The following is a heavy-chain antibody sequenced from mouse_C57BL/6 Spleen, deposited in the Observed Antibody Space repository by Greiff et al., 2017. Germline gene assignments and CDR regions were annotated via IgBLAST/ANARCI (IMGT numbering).Heavy chain of an antibody. CDR1: GFTFSSYA. J-gene: IGHJ2*01. V-gene: IGHV5-9-1*02. D-gene: IGHD1-1*01. Sequence: VESGEGLVKPGGSLKLSCAASGFTFSSYAMSWVRQTPEKRLEWVAYISSGGDYIYYADPVKGRFTISRDNARNTLYLQMSSLKSEDTAMYYCTRDLGTTVVAPLFDYWGQGTTLTVSS. CDR3: TRDLGTTVVAPLFDY. CDR2: ISSGGDYI.